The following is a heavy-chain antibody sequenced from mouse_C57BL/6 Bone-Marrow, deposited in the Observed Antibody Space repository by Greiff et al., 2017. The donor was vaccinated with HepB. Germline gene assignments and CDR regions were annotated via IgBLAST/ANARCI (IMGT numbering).Heavy chain of an antibody. CDR1: GYTFTGYW. V-gene: IGHV1-9*01. J-gene: IGHJ2*01. D-gene: IGHD1-1*01. CDR3: AMRGITTVVATDY. CDR2: ILPGSGST. Sequence: VNLVDSGAELMKPGASVKLSCKATGYTFTGYWIEWVKQRPGHGLEWIGEILPGSGSTNYNEKFKGKATFTADTSSNTAYMQLSSLTTEDSAIYYCAMRGITTVVATDYWGQGTTLTVSS.